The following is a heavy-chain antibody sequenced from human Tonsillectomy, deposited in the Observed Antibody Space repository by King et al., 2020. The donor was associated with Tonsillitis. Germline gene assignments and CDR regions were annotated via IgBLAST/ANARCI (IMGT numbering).Heavy chain of an antibody. V-gene: IGHV3-11*01. CDR1: GFTFSDYY. D-gene: IGHD5-24*01. CDR2: ISSSGRTT. CDR3: ARNLGDGYNYLDAFDV. Sequence: VQLVESGGGLVKPGGSLKLSCAASGFTFSDYYMSWIRQSPGKGLEWLAYISSSGRTTYHADSVRGRFTISRDNAKNSLYLQMNSLRAEDTAVYYCARNLGDGYNYLDAFDVWGQGTMVTVSS. J-gene: IGHJ3*01.